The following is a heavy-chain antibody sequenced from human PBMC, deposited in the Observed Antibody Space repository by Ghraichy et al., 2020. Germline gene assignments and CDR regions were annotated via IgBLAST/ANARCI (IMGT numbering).Heavy chain of an antibody. V-gene: IGHV5-51*01. CDR2: IYPGDSDT. Sequence: GESLNISCKGSGYGFTSYWIGWVRQMPGKGLEWMGIIYPGDSDTRYSPSFQGQVTISADKSISTAYLQWSSLKASDTAMYYCARRGIVASYYFDYWGQGTLVTVSS. D-gene: IGHD1-26*01. CDR1: GYGFTSYW. CDR3: ARRGIVASYYFDY. J-gene: IGHJ4*02.